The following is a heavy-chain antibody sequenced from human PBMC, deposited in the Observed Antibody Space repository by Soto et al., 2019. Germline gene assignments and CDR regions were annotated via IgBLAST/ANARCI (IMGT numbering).Heavy chain of an antibody. V-gene: IGHV4-34*01. Sequence: SETLSLTCAVYGGSFSGYYWSWIRQPPGKGLEWIGEINHSGSTNYNPSIKSRVNTSVDTSKNQFSLKLTSVTAADTAVYYCARGVYCSSTSCYWGMDVWGQGTTVS. J-gene: IGHJ6*02. CDR1: GGSFSGYY. CDR2: INHSGST. CDR3: ARGVYCSSTSCYWGMDV. D-gene: IGHD2-2*01.